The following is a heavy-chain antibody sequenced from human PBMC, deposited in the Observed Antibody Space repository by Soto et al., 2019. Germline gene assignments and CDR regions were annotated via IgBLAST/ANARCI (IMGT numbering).Heavy chain of an antibody. J-gene: IGHJ4*02. D-gene: IGHD6-19*01. V-gene: IGHV3-21*01. CDR1: GFTFSDCS. CDR2: ISRSSDYI. CDR3: ARDGSGWSRDY. Sequence: GGSLRLSCEASGFTFSDCSMNWFRQAPGRGLEWVASISRSSDYIYYADSVKGRFTVSRDNAKNSLYLQMHSLRAEDTAMYYCARDGSGWSRDYWGQGTLVTVSS.